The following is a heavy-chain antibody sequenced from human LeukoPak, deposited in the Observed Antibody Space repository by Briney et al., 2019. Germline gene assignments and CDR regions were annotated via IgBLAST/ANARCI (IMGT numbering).Heavy chain of an antibody. CDR1: GFIFDDRA. J-gene: IGHJ5*01. Sequence: GGSLRLSCAASGFIFDDRAVHWVRQAPGKGLEWVSSINWNSGNIGYADSVKGRFTISRDNDKNSLYLQMNSLRAEDTALYYCTKGLFYDYGYNYFDSWGQGTLVTVSS. D-gene: IGHD4/OR15-4a*01. CDR2: INWNSGNI. V-gene: IGHV3-9*01. CDR3: TKGLFYDYGYNYFDS.